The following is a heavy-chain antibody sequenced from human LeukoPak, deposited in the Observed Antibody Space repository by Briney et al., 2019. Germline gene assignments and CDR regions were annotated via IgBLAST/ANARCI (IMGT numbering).Heavy chain of an antibody. CDR1: GDSINTYF. V-gene: IGHV4-59*01. CDR2: ISYSGST. D-gene: IGHD3-3*01. CDR3: AGYTSGRFFFDF. J-gene: IGHJ4*02. Sequence: SETLSLTCSVSGDSINTYFWSWIRQPPGKGLEWIGYISYSGSTNYNPSLKSRVTMSVDTSTNQISLKLTSVNAADTAVYFCAGYTSGRFFFDFWGQGALVTVSS.